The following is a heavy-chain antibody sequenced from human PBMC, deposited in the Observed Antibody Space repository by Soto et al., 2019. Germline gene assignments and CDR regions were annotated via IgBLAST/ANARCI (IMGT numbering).Heavy chain of an antibody. CDR3: ARLFLVGDDEWDGGHDWYFDL. CDR1: GGSISSSSSS. J-gene: IGHJ2*01. D-gene: IGHD1-26*01. V-gene: IGHV4-39*01. Sequence: QLQLQESGPGLVKPSETLSLTCTVSGGSISSSSSSWGWIRQPPGKVLEWIGSSYYSGSTYYNPSVKGRVTIAVDRSTSQFSLKLSSVTAADTAVYYFARLFLVGDDEWDGGHDWYFDLWGRGTLVPVSS. CDR2: SYYSGST.